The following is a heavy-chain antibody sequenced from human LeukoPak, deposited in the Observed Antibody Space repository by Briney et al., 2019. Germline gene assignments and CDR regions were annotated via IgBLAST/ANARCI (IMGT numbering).Heavy chain of an antibody. D-gene: IGHD3-9*01. Sequence: GGSLRLSCAASGFTFSSYWMSGVRQAPGKGLEWVANKKQDGSEKYYVDSVKGRFTISRDNAKNSLYLQMNSLRAEDTAVYYCARVSDNYDILTGYYPDAFDIWGQGTMVTVSS. CDR2: KKQDGSEK. CDR1: GFTFSSYW. CDR3: ARVSDNYDILTGYYPDAFDI. J-gene: IGHJ3*02. V-gene: IGHV3-7*01.